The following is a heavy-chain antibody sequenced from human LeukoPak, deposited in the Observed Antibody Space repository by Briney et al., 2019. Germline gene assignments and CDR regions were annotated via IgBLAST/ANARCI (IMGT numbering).Heavy chain of an antibody. Sequence: SGGSLKLSCAASGFTFSGSAVHWVRQASGKGLEWVGRIRSRANSYVTAYAAAVTGRFIISRDDSSNTAYLQMNSLRAEDTAVYYCASHSYGYNHWGQGTLVIVSS. CDR2: IRSRANSYVT. J-gene: IGHJ1*01. V-gene: IGHV3-73*01. CDR3: ASHSYGYNH. D-gene: IGHD3-16*01. CDR1: GFTFSGSA.